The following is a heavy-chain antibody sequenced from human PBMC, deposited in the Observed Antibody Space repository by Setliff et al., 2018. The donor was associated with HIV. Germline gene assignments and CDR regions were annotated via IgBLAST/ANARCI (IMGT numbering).Heavy chain of an antibody. CDR2: IHYNGRT. Sequence: SETLSLTCTVSGDSITNDDYYWGWIRQPPGKGLEWIAIIHYNGRTYYDPSLKSRVTIFVDTSKTQFYLKLRPVTASDTAVYYCARYTSKLDWFDPWGQGTLVTVS. CDR1: GDSITNDDYY. D-gene: IGHD2-2*02. J-gene: IGHJ5*02. CDR3: ARYTSKLDWFDP. V-gene: IGHV4-39*01.